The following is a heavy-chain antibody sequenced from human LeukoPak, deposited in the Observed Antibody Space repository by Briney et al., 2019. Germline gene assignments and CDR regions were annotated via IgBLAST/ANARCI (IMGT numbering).Heavy chain of an antibody. D-gene: IGHD3-10*01. CDR2: IYYSGST. CDR1: GGFISSYY. CDR3: ASGGLLWFSLGY. J-gene: IGHJ4*02. Sequence: SETLSLTCTVSGGFISSYYWSWIRQPPGKGLEWIGYIYYSGSTNYNPSLKSRVTISVDTSKNQFSLKLSSVTAADTAVYYCASGGLLWFSLGYWGQGTLVTVSS. V-gene: IGHV4-59*08.